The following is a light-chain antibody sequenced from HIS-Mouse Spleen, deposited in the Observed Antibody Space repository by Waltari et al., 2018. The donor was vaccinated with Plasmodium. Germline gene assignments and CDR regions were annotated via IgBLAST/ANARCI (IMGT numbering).Light chain of an antibody. Sequence: SYELPQPSSVSVSPGQTDRITCSGEVLAKNYARWFQQKPGQAPVLVIYKDSERPSGIPERFSGSSSGTTVTLTISGAQVEDEADYYCYSAADNNRVFGGGTKLTVL. V-gene: IGLV3-27*01. J-gene: IGLJ3*02. CDR2: KDS. CDR3: YSAADNNRV. CDR1: VLAKNY.